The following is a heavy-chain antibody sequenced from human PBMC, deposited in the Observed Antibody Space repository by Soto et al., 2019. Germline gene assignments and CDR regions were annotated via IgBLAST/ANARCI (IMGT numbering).Heavy chain of an antibody. V-gene: IGHV1-2*02. CDR1: GYTFTGYY. CDR3: ARAERDEAMVTLGESNWFDP. D-gene: IGHD5-18*01. Sequence: ASVKVSCKASGYTFTGYYMHWVRQAPGQGLEWMGWINPNSGDTNYAQKFQGRVTMTRDTSISTAYMELSRLRSDDTAVYYCARAERDEAMVTLGESNWFDPWGQGTLVTVSS. J-gene: IGHJ5*02. CDR2: INPNSGDT.